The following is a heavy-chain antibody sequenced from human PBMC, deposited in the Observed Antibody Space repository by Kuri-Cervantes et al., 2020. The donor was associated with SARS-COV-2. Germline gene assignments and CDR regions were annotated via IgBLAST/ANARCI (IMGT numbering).Heavy chain of an antibody. CDR3: ARERHGAAGGHFDY. D-gene: IGHD6-13*01. CDR2: IWFDGSRQ. CDR1: EFTFSSFG. Sequence: GESLKISCAASEFTFSSFGMHWVRQAPGKGLEWVAVIWFDGSRQYYADSVKGRFTISRDNSKNTMYLEMNSLRAEDTAVYFCARERHGAAGGHFDYWGQGTLVTVSS. J-gene: IGHJ4*02. V-gene: IGHV3-33*01.